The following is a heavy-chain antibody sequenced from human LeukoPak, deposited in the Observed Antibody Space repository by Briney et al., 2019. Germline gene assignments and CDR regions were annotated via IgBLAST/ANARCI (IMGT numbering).Heavy chain of an antibody. Sequence: SETLSLTCTVSGGSISSSSYYWGWIRQPPGKGLEWIGSFYHSGSTYYNPSLKSRVTISVDTSKNQFSLKLSSVTAADTAVYYCAREAVHSTGWFKEYWGQGTLVTVSS. D-gene: IGHD6-19*01. V-gene: IGHV4-39*07. J-gene: IGHJ4*02. CDR3: AREAVHSTGWFKEY. CDR1: GGSISSSSYY. CDR2: FYHSGST.